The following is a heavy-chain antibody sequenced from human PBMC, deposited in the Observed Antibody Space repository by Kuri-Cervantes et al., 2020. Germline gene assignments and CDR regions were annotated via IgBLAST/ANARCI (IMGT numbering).Heavy chain of an antibody. J-gene: IGHJ3*02. CDR2: MNPNSGNT. V-gene: IGHV1-8*02. CDR3: ARGRDGFVVVAASRRRGTFDI. D-gene: IGHD2-15*01. CDR1: GYTFTTYY. Sequence: ASVKVSCKASGYTFTTYYIHWVRQAPGQGLEWMGWMNPNSGNTGYAQKFQGRVTMTRNTSISTAYMELSSLRSEDTAVYYCARGRDGFVVVAASRRRGTFDIWGQGTMVTVSS.